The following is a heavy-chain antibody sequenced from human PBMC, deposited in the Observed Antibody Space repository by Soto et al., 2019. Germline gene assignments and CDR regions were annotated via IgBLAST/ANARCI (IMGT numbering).Heavy chain of an antibody. J-gene: IGHJ4*02. V-gene: IGHV5-51*01. D-gene: IGHD3-16*02. CDR3: ARHPITFGGVIVSAPIDY. Sequence: EVQLVQSGAEVKKPGESLKISCKGSGYSFTSYWIGWVRQMPGKGLEWMGIIYPGDSDTRYSPSFQGQVTISADKSISTAYLQWSSLKASDTAMYYCARHPITFGGVIVSAPIDYWGQGTLVTVSS. CDR1: GYSFTSYW. CDR2: IYPGDSDT.